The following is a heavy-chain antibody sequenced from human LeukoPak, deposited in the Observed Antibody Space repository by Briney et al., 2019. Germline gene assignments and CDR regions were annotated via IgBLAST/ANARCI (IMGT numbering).Heavy chain of an antibody. J-gene: IGHJ6*02. CDR3: AKALSGLSSVASNYGMDV. D-gene: IGHD3-22*01. CDR2: ISGSGGST. V-gene: IGHV3-23*01. Sequence: GGSLRLSCTASGFTFGDYAMNWVRQAPGKGLEWVSTISGSGGSTYYADSVKGRFTISRDNSKNTLYLQMNSLRAEDTAVYYCAKALSGLSSVASNYGMDVWGQGTTVTVSS. CDR1: GFTFGDYA.